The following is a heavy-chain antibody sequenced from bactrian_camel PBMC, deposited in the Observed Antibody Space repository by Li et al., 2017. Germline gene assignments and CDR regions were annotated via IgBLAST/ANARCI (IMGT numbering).Heavy chain of an antibody. D-gene: IGHD6*01. CDR1: GDPFTSYC. CDR3: ATKRSCSRWYWRSLSPADFNH. Sequence: DVQLVESGGESVQAGGSLKLSCAALVRRYGDPFTSYCMAWFRQEPGKLREGVAAIARDGTASYADSVKGRFTISKDTASNTLFLQMNSLKSEDTATYYCATKRSCSRWYWRSLSPADFNHWAQGTQVTVS. J-gene: IGHJ6*01. CDR2: IARDGTA. V-gene: IGHV3S67*01.